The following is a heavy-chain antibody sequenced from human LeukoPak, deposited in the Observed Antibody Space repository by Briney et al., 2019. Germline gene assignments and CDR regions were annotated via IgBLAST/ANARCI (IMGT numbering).Heavy chain of an antibody. CDR3: ARDDRYDSSGYYPY. CDR1: GFTFSYYW. V-gene: IGHV3-7*01. D-gene: IGHD3-22*01. Sequence: GGSLRLSCTASGFTFSYYWINWVRQAPGKGLEWVASIKQDGSEKWYVDSVKGRFTISRDNAKNSVYLQMNNLRAEDTAVYYCARDDRYDSSGYYPYWGQGTLVTVSS. CDR2: IKQDGSEK. J-gene: IGHJ4*02.